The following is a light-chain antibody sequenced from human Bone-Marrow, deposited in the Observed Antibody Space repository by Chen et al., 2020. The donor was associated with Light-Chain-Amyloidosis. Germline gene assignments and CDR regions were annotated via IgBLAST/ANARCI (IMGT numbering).Light chain of an antibody. Sequence: QSALTPPPAVTGSPGQSHTIPRSGANYFFGSYVLVSWYQQHPGEAPTLINYEVNKRPSGVSNRFSSSKSGNTASLRISGLQAEDEGDYHCGSYGGSSAVLFGGGTKVTVL. V-gene: IGLV2-23*02. CDR3: GSYGGSSAVL. J-gene: IGLJ2*01. CDR1: NYFFGSYVL. CDR2: EVN.